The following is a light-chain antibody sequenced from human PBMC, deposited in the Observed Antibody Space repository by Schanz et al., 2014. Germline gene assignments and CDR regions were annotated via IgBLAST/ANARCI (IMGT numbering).Light chain of an antibody. CDR2: DVS. Sequence: QSALTQPASVSGSPGQSITISCTGTSSDVGGYNYVSWYQHHPGKAPKLIISDVSDRPSGVPDRFSASKSGNTASLTISGLQAEDEADYYCGSYAGNINWVFGGGTKLTVL. CDR3: GSYAGNINWV. CDR1: SSDVGGYNY. J-gene: IGLJ3*02. V-gene: IGLV2-14*03.